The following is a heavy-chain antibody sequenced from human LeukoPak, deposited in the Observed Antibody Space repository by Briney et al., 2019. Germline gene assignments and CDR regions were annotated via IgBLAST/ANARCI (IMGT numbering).Heavy chain of an antibody. V-gene: IGHV1-8*01. J-gene: IGHJ6*02. D-gene: IGHD2-2*01. CDR3: ARGPVSTHGMDV. CDR1: GYTFTSYD. Sequence: ASVKVSCKASGYTFTSYDINWVRQATGHGLEWMGWKNPNSGRTGFAQKFQGRLTMTTNTSISTAYTELSSLTSEDTAVYYCARGPVSTHGMDVWGQGTTVTVSS. CDR2: KNPNSGRT.